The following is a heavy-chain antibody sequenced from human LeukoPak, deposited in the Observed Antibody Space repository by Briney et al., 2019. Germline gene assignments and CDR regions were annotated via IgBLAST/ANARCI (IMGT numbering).Heavy chain of an antibody. CDR2: INPNSGGT. CDR3: ARDMDYDILTGYAN. Sequence: ASVKVSCKASGYTFTRYYMHWVRQAPGQGREGRGWINPNSGGTNYAQKFQGRVTMTRDTSISPAYMELTRLRSDDTAVYYCARDMDYDILTGYANWGQGTLVTVSS. D-gene: IGHD3-9*01. V-gene: IGHV1-2*02. CDR1: GYTFTRYY. J-gene: IGHJ4*02.